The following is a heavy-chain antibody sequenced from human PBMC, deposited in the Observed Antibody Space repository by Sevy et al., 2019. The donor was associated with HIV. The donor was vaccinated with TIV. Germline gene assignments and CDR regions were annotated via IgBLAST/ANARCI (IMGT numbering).Heavy chain of an antibody. CDR1: GGTFSSYA. CDR2: IIPIFGTA. CDR3: AGCRYTGMAPTTGLYYYMDV. J-gene: IGHJ6*03. V-gene: IGHV1-69*06. D-gene: IGHD5-18*01. Sequence: ASVKVSCKASGGTFSSYAISWVRQAPGQGLEWMGGIIPIFGTANYAQKFQGRVTITADKSTSTAYMELSSLRSEDTAVYYCAGCRYTGMAPTTGLYYYMDVWGKGTTVTVSS.